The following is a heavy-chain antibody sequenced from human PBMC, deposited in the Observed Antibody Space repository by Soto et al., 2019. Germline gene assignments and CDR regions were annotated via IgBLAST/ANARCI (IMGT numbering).Heavy chain of an antibody. V-gene: IGHV3-21*01. CDR3: AREHGDPVWFDP. Sequence: EVQLVESGGGLVKPGGSLRLSCAASGFTFSSYSMNWVRQAPGKGLEWVSSISSSSSYIYYADSVKGRFTISRDNAKNSLYLQMNSLRAEDTAVYYCAREHGDPVWFDPWGQGTLVTVSS. D-gene: IGHD4-17*01. CDR1: GFTFSSYS. CDR2: ISSSSSYI. J-gene: IGHJ5*02.